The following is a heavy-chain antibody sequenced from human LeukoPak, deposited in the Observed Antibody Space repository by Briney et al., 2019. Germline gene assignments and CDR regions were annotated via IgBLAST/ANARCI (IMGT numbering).Heavy chain of an antibody. CDR1: GGSFSGYY. V-gene: IGHV4-34*01. J-gene: IGHJ3*02. D-gene: IGHD4-17*01. CDR2: INHSGGT. Sequence: SETLSLTCAVYGGSFSGYYWSWIRQPPGKGLEWIGEINHSGGTNYNPSLKSRVTISVDTSKNQFSLKLRSVTAADTAVYYCARPRDYGDYVGAFDIWGQGTMVTISS. CDR3: ARPRDYGDYVGAFDI.